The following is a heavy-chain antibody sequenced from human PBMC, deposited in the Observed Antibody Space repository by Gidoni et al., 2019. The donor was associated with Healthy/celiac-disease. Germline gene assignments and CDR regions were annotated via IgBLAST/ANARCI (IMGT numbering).Heavy chain of an antibody. J-gene: IGHJ5*02. V-gene: IGHV4-59*01. CDR2: IYYSGST. CDR1: GGSFSRYY. CDR3: ARVSDGPVNPPGAWFDP. Sequence: HVQLQPSCPALLKPSATLSLTCTFPGGSFSRYYWSWIRQPPGKGLEWIGYIYYSGSTNYNPSLKSRVTISVDTSKNQCSLKLSSVTAADTAVYYCARVSDGPVNPPGAWFDPWGQGTLVTVSS. D-gene: IGHD2-8*01.